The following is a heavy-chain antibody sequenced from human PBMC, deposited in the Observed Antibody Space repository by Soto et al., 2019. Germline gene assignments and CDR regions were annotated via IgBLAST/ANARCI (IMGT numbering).Heavy chain of an antibody. J-gene: IGHJ4*02. CDR1: GFTFSNYG. V-gene: IGHV3-48*03. Sequence: EVQLVESGGGFVQPGGSLRLSCAASGFTFSNYGMNWVRKAPGKGLEWISYISSSGITTYYADFAAGRFTISRDNAKESLYLHLNSLRVEDTAVYYCARYGTRADWWGLGTQVTVSS. CDR2: ISSSGITT. CDR3: ARYGTRADW. D-gene: IGHD1-1*01.